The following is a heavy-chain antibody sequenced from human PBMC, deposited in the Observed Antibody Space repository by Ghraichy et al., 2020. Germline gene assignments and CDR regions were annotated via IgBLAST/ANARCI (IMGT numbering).Heavy chain of an antibody. D-gene: IGHD6-19*01. V-gene: IGHV4-39*07. CDR3: ARLPGYSSGWYTSRY. CDR2: IYYSGST. Sequence: QTLSLTCTVSGGSISSSSYYWGWIRQPPGKGLEWIGSIYYSGSTYYNPSLKSRVTISVDTYKNQFSLKLSSVTAADTAVYYCARLPGYSSGWYTSRYWGQGTLVTVSS. CDR1: GGSISSSSYY. J-gene: IGHJ4*02.